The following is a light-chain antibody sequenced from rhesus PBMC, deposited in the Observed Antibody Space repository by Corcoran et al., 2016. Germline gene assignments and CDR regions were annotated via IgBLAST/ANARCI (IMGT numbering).Light chain of an antibody. Sequence: EIVMTQSPATLSLSPGERATLSCRASQSVSSSVAWYQQKPGQAPRLLIYGPSSRAPGIPDRFSGSGSGTEFTLTISSLEPEDFAVYYCQQYSNWPYSFGQGTKVEIK. V-gene: IGKV3-42*03. CDR2: GPS. CDR1: QSVSSS. J-gene: IGKJ2*01. CDR3: QQYSNWPYS.